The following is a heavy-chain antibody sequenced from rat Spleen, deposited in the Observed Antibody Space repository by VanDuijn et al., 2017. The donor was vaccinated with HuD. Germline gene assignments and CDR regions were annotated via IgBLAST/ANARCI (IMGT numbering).Heavy chain of an antibody. CDR1: GFTFSDYY. Sequence: EVQLVESDGGLVQPGRSLKLSCAASGFTFSDYYMAWVRQAPTKGLEWVATISHDGSSTYYRDSVKGRFTISRDNAKSTLYLQMDSLRSEDTATYYCVRLLGAPDWYFDFWGPGTMVTVSS. CDR3: VRLLGAPDWYFDF. V-gene: IGHV5-29*01. CDR2: ISHDGSST. J-gene: IGHJ1*01. D-gene: IGHD5-1*01.